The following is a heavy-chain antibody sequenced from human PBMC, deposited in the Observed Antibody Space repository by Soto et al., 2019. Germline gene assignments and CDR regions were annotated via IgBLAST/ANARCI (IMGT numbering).Heavy chain of an antibody. J-gene: IGHJ5*02. Sequence: ASVKGSFQAAGYTFTLYYMPWVRQAPGQGLAWMGIINPSGGSTSYAQKFQGRVTMTRDTSTSTVYMELSSLRSDDTAVYDCASPVGPSRANYARPFDPWGKGTSVPVAP. CDR1: GYTFTLYY. CDR3: ASPVGPSRANYARPFDP. D-gene: IGHD1-7*01. V-gene: IGHV1-46*01. CDR2: INPSGGST.